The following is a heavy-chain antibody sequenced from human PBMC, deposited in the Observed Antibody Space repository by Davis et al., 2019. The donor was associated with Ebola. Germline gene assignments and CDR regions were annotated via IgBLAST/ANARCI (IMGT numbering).Heavy chain of an antibody. Sequence: GSLSLTCTVSGGSIHSNNWRIWLRPRPGQGLASIGYVYSSGSTTYNPSLESRVTILVDTSKNQFSLKLRSVTAADTAVYYCATYLKPSTHDNFWSGFSSAFDSWGRGILVTVAS. V-gene: IGHV4-59*08. J-gene: IGHJ4*02. CDR3: ATYLKPSTHDNFWSGFSSAFDS. CDR1: GGSIHSNNW. D-gene: IGHD3-3*01. CDR2: VYSSGST.